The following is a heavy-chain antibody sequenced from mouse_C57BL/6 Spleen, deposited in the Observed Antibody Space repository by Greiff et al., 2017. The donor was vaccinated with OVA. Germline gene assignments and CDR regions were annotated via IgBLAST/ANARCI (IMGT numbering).Heavy chain of an antibody. D-gene: IGHD1-1*01. J-gene: IGHJ1*03. V-gene: IGHV5-16*01. CDR3: AREGHYYGSSYNWYFDV. Sequence: EVKLVESEGGLVQPGSSMKLSCTASGFTFSDYYMAWVRQVPEKGLEWVANINYDGSSTSYLDSLKSRFIISRDNAKNILYLQMSSLKSEDTATYYCAREGHYYGSSYNWYFDVWGTGTTVTVAS. CDR2: INYDGSST. CDR1: GFTFSDYY.